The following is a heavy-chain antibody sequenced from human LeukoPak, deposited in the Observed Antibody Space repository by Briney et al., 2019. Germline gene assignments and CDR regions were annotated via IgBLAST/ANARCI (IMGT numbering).Heavy chain of an antibody. V-gene: IGHV3-30-3*01. Sequence: GGTLRLSCAASGFTFSSYAMHWVRQAPGRGLEWVAVIPYDGSNKYYADSVKGRFTISRDNSKNTLYLQMNSLRAEDTAVYYCARTPPTAEGWDYFDYWGQGTLVTVSS. CDR1: GFTFSSYA. D-gene: IGHD1-26*01. CDR2: IPYDGSNK. J-gene: IGHJ4*02. CDR3: ARTPPTAEGWDYFDY.